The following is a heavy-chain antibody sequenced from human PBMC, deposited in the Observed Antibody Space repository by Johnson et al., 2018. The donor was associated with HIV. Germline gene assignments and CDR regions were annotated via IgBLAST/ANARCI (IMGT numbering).Heavy chain of an antibody. CDR3: ARDWAAVGSVGGMDAFDI. CDR2: IKSKTDGGTT. J-gene: IGHJ3*02. CDR1: GFTFSNAW. V-gene: IGHV3-15*01. D-gene: IGHD6-13*01. Sequence: VQLVESGGGLVKPGGSLRLSCAASGFTFSNAWMSWVRQAPGKGLEWVGRIKSKTDGGTTDYAAPVKDRFTISRDNAKNSLYLQMKSLRGEDTAVYYCARDWAAVGSVGGMDAFDIWGQGTMVTVSS.